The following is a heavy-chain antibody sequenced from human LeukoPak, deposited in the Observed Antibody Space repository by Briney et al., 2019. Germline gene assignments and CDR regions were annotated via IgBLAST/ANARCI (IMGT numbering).Heavy chain of an antibody. V-gene: IGHV3-20*04. CDR2: INWNGGST. CDR3: ARLMYYYYYMDV. Sequence: GGSLRLSCAASGFTFSSYSMNWVRQAPGKGLEWVSGINWNGGSTGYADSVKGRFTISRDNAKNSLYLQMNSLRAEDTALYYCARLMYYYYYMDVWGKGTTVTVSS. CDR1: GFTFSSYS. J-gene: IGHJ6*03.